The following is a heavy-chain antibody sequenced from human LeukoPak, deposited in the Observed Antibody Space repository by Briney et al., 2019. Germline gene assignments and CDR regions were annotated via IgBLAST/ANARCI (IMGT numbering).Heavy chain of an antibody. D-gene: IGHD5-18*01. CDR3: ARGGSDTAMAHDY. CDR2: INRDGSRT. J-gene: IGHJ4*02. Sequence: GGSLRLSCAASGLTFSNHWMHWVRQAPGKGLMWVSRINRDGSRTDYADSVKGRFTISRDDARNTLYLQVNSLRAEDTAVYFCARGGSDTAMAHDYWGQGTLVTVSS. V-gene: IGHV3-74*01. CDR1: GLTFSNHW.